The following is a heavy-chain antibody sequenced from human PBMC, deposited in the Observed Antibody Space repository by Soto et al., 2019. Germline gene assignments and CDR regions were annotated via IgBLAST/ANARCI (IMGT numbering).Heavy chain of an antibody. CDR1: GGSISSYY. D-gene: IGHD6-13*01. CDR2: IYTSGST. J-gene: IGHJ6*02. Sequence: SETLSLTCTVSGGSISSYYWSWIRQPAGKGLEWIGRIYTSGSTNYNPSLKSRVTMSVDTSKNQFSLKLGSVTAADTAVYYCARDIQIAAAGTYYYYGMDVWGQGTTVTVSS. V-gene: IGHV4-4*07. CDR3: ARDIQIAAAGTYYYYGMDV.